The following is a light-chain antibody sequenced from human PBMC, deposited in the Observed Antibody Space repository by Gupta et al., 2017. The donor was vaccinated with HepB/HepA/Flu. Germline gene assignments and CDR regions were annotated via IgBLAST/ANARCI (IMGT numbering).Light chain of an antibody. Sequence: SALTHPASVSGSPGPSITVSCTGSRSNALYYNLVSCYQQPPGNPPKLIIEDNERRPAGVSGRSTGSESGAAAALLTSGLQAYDEADEYCSESTGSSTWIFGGGTKLTVL. J-gene: IGLJ2*01. V-gene: IGLV2-14*03. CDR1: RSNALYYNL. CDR2: DNE. CDR3: SESTGSSTWI.